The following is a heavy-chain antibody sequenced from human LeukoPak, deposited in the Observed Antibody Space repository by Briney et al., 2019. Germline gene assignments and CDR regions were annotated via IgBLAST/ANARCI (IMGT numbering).Heavy chain of an antibody. Sequence: ASVKVSCKASGYTFTSYGISWVRQAPGQGLEWMGWISAYNGNTNYAQKLQGRVTITRDTSASTAYMELSSLRSEDTAVYYCARGVGYNYGLYYQYGMDVWGQGTTVTVSS. CDR3: ARGVGYNYGLYYQYGMDV. V-gene: IGHV1-18*01. D-gene: IGHD5-18*01. CDR2: ISAYNGNT. CDR1: GYTFTSYG. J-gene: IGHJ6*02.